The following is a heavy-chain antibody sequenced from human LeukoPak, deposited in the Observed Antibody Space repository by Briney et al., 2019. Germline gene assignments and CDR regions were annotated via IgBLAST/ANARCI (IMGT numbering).Heavy chain of an antibody. CDR3: ARSPFPDYYDSSGFDY. J-gene: IGHJ4*02. V-gene: IGHV1-69*05. CDR1: GGTFSSYA. CDR2: IIPIFGTA. D-gene: IGHD3-22*01. Sequence: GASVKVSCKASGGTFSSYAISWVRQAPGQGLEWMGGIIPIFGTANYAQKFQGRVTITTDESMSTAYMELSSLRSEDTAVYYCARSPFPDYYDSSGFDYWGQGTLVTVSS.